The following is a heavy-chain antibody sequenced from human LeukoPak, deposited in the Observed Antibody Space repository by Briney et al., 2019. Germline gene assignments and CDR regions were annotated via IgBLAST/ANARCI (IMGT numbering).Heavy chain of an antibody. J-gene: IGHJ6*03. CDR1: GGTFSSYA. Sequence: ASVKVSCKASGGTFSSYAISWVRQAPGQGLEWMGWISTYNGNTNYAQKLQGRVTMTTDTSTSTAYMELRSLRSDDTAVYYCARDGGPTVTTFGSYYYYMDVWGKGTTVTVSS. V-gene: IGHV1-18*01. CDR3: ARDGGPTVTTFGSYYYYMDV. CDR2: ISTYNGNT. D-gene: IGHD4-11*01.